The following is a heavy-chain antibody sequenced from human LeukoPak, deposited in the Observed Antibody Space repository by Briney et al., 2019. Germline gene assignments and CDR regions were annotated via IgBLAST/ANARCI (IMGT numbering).Heavy chain of an antibody. Sequence: GGSLRLSCAASGFTFSSYSMNWVRQAPGKGLEWVSSISSSSSYIYYADSVKGRFTISRDNAKNSLYLQMNSLRAEDTAVYYCARVPRDSSGYYLGPGWGQGTLVTVSS. J-gene: IGHJ4*02. CDR2: ISSSSSYI. CDR3: ARVPRDSSGYYLGPG. CDR1: GFTFSSYS. D-gene: IGHD3-22*01. V-gene: IGHV3-21*01.